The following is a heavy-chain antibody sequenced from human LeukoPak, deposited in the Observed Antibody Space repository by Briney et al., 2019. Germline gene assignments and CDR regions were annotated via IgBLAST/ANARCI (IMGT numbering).Heavy chain of an antibody. CDR1: GGSISNYY. D-gene: IGHD3-10*01. CDR3: ARDRGTMVRGDHGVDY. CDR2: IYYSGST. V-gene: IGHV4-59*01. J-gene: IGHJ4*02. Sequence: SETLSLTCTVSGGSISNYYWSWIRQPPGKGLDWIGYIYYSGSTNYNPSLNSQVTMSVDTSKNQFSLKLSSVTAADTAVYHCARDRGTMVRGDHGVDYWGQGTLVTVSS.